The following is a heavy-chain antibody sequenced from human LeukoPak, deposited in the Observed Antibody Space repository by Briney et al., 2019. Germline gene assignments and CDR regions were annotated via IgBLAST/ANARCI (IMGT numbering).Heavy chain of an antibody. D-gene: IGHD6-19*01. CDR3: ATQKAVAANIDY. J-gene: IGHJ4*02. CDR2: IYDGGST. V-gene: IGHV4-38-2*01. CDR1: GYSISSGYY. Sequence: PSETLSLTXAVSGYSISSGYYWGWIRQPPGKGLEWVGSIYDGGSTYYNPSLKSRVTISVDTAKNQFSLKLSSGTATDTAVYYCATQKAVAANIDYGGQGTLATVSS.